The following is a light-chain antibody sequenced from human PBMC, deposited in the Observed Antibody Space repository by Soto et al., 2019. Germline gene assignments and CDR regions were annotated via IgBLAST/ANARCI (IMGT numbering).Light chain of an antibody. CDR2: AAS. CDR3: QQSYSVPIT. V-gene: IGKV1-39*01. J-gene: IGKJ5*01. CDR1: ESIGSH. Sequence: DIQMTQSPSSLSASVGDRVTITCRASESIGSHLNWYQQKSGRAPQLLIHAASTLQTGVPSRFSGSGSGTDFTLTIGSLQPEDFATYYCQQSYSVPITFGQGTRLEIK.